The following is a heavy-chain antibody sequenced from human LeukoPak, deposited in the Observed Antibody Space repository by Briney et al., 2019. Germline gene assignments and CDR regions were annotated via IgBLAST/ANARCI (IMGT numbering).Heavy chain of an antibody. CDR2: ISSSSSTI. D-gene: IGHD6-19*01. CDR3: ARGSGQWLVLVYFDY. CDR1: GFTFSSYS. V-gene: IGHV3-48*01. J-gene: IGHJ4*02. Sequence: GGSLRLSCAASGFTFSSYSMNWVRQAPGKGLEWVSYISSSSSTIFYADSVRGRFTISRDNAKNSLYLQMNSLRAEDTAVYYCARGSGQWLVLVYFDYWGQGTLVTVSS.